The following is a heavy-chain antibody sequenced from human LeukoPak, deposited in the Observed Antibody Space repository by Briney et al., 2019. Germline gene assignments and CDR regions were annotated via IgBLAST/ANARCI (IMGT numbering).Heavy chain of an antibody. CDR3: ARRLRDELLYWGYFDY. J-gene: IGHJ4*02. V-gene: IGHV4-34*01. CDR2: INHSGST. CDR1: GGSFSGYY. Sequence: SGTLSLTCAVYGGSFSGYYWSWIRQPPGKGLEWIGEINHSGSTNYNPSLKSRVTISVDTSKNQFSLKLSSVTAADTAVYYCARRLRDELLYWGYFDYWGQGTLVTVSS. D-gene: IGHD2-2*02.